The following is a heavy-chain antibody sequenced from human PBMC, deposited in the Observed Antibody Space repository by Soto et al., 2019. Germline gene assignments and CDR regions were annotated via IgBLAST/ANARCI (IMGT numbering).Heavy chain of an antibody. CDR1: GFTFSSFA. CDR3: AREVSDAFDI. V-gene: IGHV3-33*01. J-gene: IGHJ3*02. CDR2: IWYDGKNK. Sequence: GGSLRLSCAASGFTFSSFAFHWVRQAPGKGLEWVAVIWYDGKNKYYADSVKGRFTTSRDNSKNTLYLQMSSLRAEDTAVYYCAREVSDAFDIWGQGTMVTVS.